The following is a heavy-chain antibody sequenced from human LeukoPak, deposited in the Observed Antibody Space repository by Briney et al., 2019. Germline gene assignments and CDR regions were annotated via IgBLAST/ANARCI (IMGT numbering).Heavy chain of an antibody. CDR3: AKDRTDYGDYVAVY. Sequence: GGSLRLSCVASGFPFSSYGMHWVRQAPGKGLEWVAVIWSVGGAEYYADSVKGRFTISRDNSKNMLFLQMNSLRAEDTAVYYCAKDRTDYGDYVAVYWGQGTLVTVSS. V-gene: IGHV3-33*06. D-gene: IGHD4-17*01. CDR2: IWSVGGAE. J-gene: IGHJ4*02. CDR1: GFPFSSYG.